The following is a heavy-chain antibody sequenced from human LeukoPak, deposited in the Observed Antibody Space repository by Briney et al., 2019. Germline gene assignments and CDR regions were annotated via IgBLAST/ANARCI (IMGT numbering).Heavy chain of an antibody. D-gene: IGHD6-6*01. V-gene: IGHV1-2*02. Sequence: GASVKVSCKASGYTFTGYYMHWVRQAPGQGLEWMGWINPNSGGTNYAQKFQGRVTMTRDTSISTAYMELSRLRSDDTAVYYCARDRDSSSSGFDYWGQGTLVTVSS. J-gene: IGHJ4*02. CDR3: ARDRDSSSSGFDY. CDR1: GYTFTGYY. CDR2: INPNSGGT.